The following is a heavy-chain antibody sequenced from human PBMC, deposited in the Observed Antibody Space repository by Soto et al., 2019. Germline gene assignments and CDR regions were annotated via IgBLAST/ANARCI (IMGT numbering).Heavy chain of an antibody. CDR3: AKALYSSGWYDY. CDR2: ISYDGSNK. CDR1: GFTFSSYG. J-gene: IGHJ4*02. V-gene: IGHV3-30*18. Sequence: VQLVESGGGVVQPGRSLRLSCAASGFTFSSYGMHWVRQAPGKGLEWVAVISYDGSNKYYADSVKGRFTISRDNSKNTLYLQMNSLRAEDTAVYYCAKALYSSGWYDYWGQGTLVTVSS. D-gene: IGHD6-19*01.